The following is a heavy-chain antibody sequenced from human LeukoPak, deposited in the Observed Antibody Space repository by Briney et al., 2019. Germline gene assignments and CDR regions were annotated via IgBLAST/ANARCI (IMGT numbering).Heavy chain of an antibody. CDR3: ARSPLVDTAIFPLDY. J-gene: IGHJ4*02. D-gene: IGHD5-18*01. CDR1: GGTFSSYA. CDR2: IIPIFGTA. Sequence: ASVKVSCKASGGTFSSYAISWVRQAPGQGLEWMGGIIPIFGTANYAQKFQGRVTITTDESTSTAYMELSSLRSEDTAVYYCARSPLVDTAIFPLDYWGQGTLVTVSS. V-gene: IGHV1-69*05.